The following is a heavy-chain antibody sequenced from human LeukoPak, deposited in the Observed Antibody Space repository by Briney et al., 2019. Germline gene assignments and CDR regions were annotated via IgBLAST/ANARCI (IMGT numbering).Heavy chain of an antibody. CDR2: INWNGGST. D-gene: IGHD3-22*01. CDR1: GFTFSSYW. V-gene: IGHV3-20*04. Sequence: GGSLRLSCAASGFTFSSYWMYWVRQAPGKGLEWVSGINWNGGSTGYGDSVKGRFTISRDNAKNSLYLQMNSLRAEDTALYYCARARSGYYSSFDYWGQGTLVTVSS. J-gene: IGHJ4*02. CDR3: ARARSGYYSSFDY.